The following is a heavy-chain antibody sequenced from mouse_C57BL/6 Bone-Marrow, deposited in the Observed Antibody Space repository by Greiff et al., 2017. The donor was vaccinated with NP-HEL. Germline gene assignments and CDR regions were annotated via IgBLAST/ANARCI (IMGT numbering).Heavy chain of an antibody. V-gene: IGHV1-52*01. D-gene: IGHD1-1*01. CDR2: IDPSDSDT. CDR3: ARRGYYGSSPHWYFDG. CDR1: GSTFTSYW. Sequence: QVQLQQPGAELVRPGSSVKLSCKASGSTFTSYWLHLVKQRPIQGLEWIGNIDPSDSDTPYNQKFKDTATLTVDKSSSTSDMQLSSLTSEDSAVYDCARRGYYGSSPHWYFDGWGTGTTVTVSS. J-gene: IGHJ1*03.